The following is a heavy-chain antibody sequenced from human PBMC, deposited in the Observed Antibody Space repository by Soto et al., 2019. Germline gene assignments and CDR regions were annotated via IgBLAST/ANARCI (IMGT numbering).Heavy chain of an antibody. CDR1: GGSFSGYY. V-gene: IGHV4-34*01. CDR2: INHRGRT. Sequence: LSLTCAVYGGSFSGYYWSWIRQPPGKGLEWIGEINHRGRTNYNPSLKSRVTISVDTSKNQFSLKLNSVTAADTAVYYCARGGDYGYNYWGQGTLVTV. J-gene: IGHJ4*02. CDR3: ARGGDYGYNY. D-gene: IGHD3-10*01.